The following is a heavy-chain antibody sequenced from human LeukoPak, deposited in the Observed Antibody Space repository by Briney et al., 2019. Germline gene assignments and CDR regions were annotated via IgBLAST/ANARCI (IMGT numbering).Heavy chain of an antibody. CDR1: GFTFSSYS. CDR3: ARYITGTTSRFDY. CDR2: ISSSSSTI. Sequence: GGSLRLSCAASGFTFSSYSMNWVRQAPGKGLEWVSYISSSSSTIYYADSVKGRFTISRDNAKNSLYLQMNSLRAEDTAVYYCARYITGTTSRFDYWGQGTLVTVSS. J-gene: IGHJ4*02. V-gene: IGHV3-48*04. D-gene: IGHD1-7*01.